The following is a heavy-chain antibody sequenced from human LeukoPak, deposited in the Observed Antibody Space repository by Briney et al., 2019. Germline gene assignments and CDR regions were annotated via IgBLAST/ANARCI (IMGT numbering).Heavy chain of an antibody. J-gene: IGHJ3*02. D-gene: IGHD4-11*01. CDR3: ATGNPLQSDAFDI. Sequence: GASVKVSCKVSGYTLTELSTHWVRQAPGKGLEWMGGFDPEDGETIYAQKFQGRVTMTEDTSTDTAYMELSSLRSEDTAVYYCATGNPLQSDAFDIWGQGTMVTVSS. V-gene: IGHV1-24*01. CDR2: FDPEDGET. CDR1: GYTLTELS.